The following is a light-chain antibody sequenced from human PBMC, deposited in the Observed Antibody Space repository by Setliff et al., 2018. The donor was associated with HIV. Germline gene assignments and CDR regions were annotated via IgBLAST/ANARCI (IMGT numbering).Light chain of an antibody. CDR3: SSYAITNTLP. J-gene: IGLJ1*01. CDR2: EVK. Sequence: QSALTQPASVSGSPGQSITISCTGTSGDVGGYNYVSWYQQHPGKAPKLIIYEVKNRPSGVSNRFSGSKSGNTASLTISGLQAEDEADYYCSSYAITNTLPFGTGTKSPS. CDR1: SGDVGGYNY. V-gene: IGLV2-14*01.